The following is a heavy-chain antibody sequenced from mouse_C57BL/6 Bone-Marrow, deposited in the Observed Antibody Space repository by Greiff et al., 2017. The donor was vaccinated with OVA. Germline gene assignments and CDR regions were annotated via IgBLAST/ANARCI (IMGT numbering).Heavy chain of an antibody. CDR1: GYSFTGYY. V-gene: IGHV1-42*01. CDR2: INPSTGGT. J-gene: IGHJ4*01. Sequence: EVQLVESGPELVKPGASVKISCKASGYSFTGYYMNWVKQSPEKSLEWIGEINPSTGGTTYNQKFKAKATLTVDKSSSTAYMQLKSLTSEDSAVYYCARGVDYWGQGTSVTVSS. CDR3: ARGVDY.